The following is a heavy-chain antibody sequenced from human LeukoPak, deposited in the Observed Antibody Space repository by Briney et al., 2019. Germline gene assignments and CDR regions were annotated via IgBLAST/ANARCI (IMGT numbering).Heavy chain of an antibody. CDR3: ARGVAAAANNWFDP. J-gene: IGHJ5*02. D-gene: IGHD6-13*01. CDR2: INPNSGGT. V-gene: IGHV1-2*02. Sequence: ASVKVSCKASGCTFTGYYMHWVRQAPGQGLEWMGWINPNSGGTNYAQKFQGRVTMTRDTSISTAYMELSRLRSDDTAVYYCARGVAAAANNWFDPWGQGTLVTVSS. CDR1: GCTFTGYY.